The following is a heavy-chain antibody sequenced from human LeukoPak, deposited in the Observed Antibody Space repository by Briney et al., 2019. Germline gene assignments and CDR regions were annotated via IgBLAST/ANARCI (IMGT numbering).Heavy chain of an antibody. Sequence: PGRSLRLSCAASGFTFSSYEMNWVRQAPGKGLEWVSYISSSGSTIYYADSVKGRFTISRDNAKNSLYLQMNSLRAEDTAVYYCARRWGGYYYDSSGYSAFDIWGQGTMVTVSS. CDR1: GFTFSSYE. D-gene: IGHD3-22*01. CDR2: ISSSGSTI. V-gene: IGHV3-48*03. CDR3: ARRWGGYYYDSSGYSAFDI. J-gene: IGHJ3*02.